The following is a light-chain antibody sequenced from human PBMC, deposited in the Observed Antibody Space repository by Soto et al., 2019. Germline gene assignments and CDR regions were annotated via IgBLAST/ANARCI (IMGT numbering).Light chain of an antibody. CDR1: QGIRTD. J-gene: IGKJ2*01. Sequence: AIQMTQSPSSLSASVGDRVTITCRASQGIRTDLAWYQQEPGKAPQLLINAASSLQSGVPSRFSGSGSGTDFTLTISSLQPEDFSSYYCLQDHTFPYTFGQGTKLEIK. V-gene: IGKV1-6*01. CDR3: LQDHTFPYT. CDR2: AAS.